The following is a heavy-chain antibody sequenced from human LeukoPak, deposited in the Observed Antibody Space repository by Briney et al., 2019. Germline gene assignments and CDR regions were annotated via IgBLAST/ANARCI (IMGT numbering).Heavy chain of an antibody. J-gene: IGHJ3*02. V-gene: IGHV1-46*01. Sequence: ASVKVSCEASGYIFTSYYMYWVRQAPGQGLECMGIINPSGGSLRYAQKFQGRVTMTRDTSTSTVYMELSSLRSEDTAVYYCASGRNYYDSSGYYYEGDAFDIWGQGTMVTVSS. CDR1: GYIFTSYY. D-gene: IGHD3-22*01. CDR2: INPSGGSL. CDR3: ASGRNYYDSSGYYYEGDAFDI.